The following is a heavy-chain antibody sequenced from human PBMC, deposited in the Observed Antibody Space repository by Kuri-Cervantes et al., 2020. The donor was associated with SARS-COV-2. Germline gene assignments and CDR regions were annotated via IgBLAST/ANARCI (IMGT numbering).Heavy chain of an antibody. V-gene: IGHV3-48*02. Sequence: GGSLRLSCAASGFTFSSYSMNWVRQAPGRGLEWVSYISSSSSTIYYADSVKGRFTISRDNAKNSLYLQMNSLRDEDTAVYYCAREAPCRIVGAICYGMDVWGQGPRSPSP. CDR2: ISSSSSTI. D-gene: IGHD1-26*01. CDR3: AREAPCRIVGAICYGMDV. J-gene: IGHJ6*02. CDR1: GFTFSSYS.